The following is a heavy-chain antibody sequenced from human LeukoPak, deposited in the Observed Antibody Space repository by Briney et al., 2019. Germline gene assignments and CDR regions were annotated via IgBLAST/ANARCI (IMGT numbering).Heavy chain of an antibody. Sequence: PGGSLRLSCAASGFTFSTYGMHWVRQAPGKGLEGVAFIRDDGSNKYYADSVKGRFTISRDNSKNTLYLQMNSVRVEDTTVYYCAKGGSSSWFMDYWGQGTLVAVSS. CDR3: AKGGSSSWFMDY. D-gene: IGHD6-13*01. V-gene: IGHV3-30*02. CDR1: GFTFSTYG. J-gene: IGHJ4*02. CDR2: IRDDGSNK.